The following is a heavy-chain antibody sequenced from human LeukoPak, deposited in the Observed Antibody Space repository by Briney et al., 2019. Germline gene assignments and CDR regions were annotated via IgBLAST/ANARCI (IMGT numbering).Heavy chain of an antibody. CDR1: GFTFSDYY. V-gene: IGHV3-11*04. J-gene: IGHJ4*02. CDR3: ARDRRDGYNVLDY. CDR2: ISSSGSTI. Sequence: SGGSLRLSCAASGFTFSDYYMSWIRQAPGKGLEWVSYISSSGSTIYYADSVKGRFTISRDNAKNSLYLQMNSLRVEDTAMYYCARDRRDGYNVLDYWGQGTLVTVSS. D-gene: IGHD5-24*01.